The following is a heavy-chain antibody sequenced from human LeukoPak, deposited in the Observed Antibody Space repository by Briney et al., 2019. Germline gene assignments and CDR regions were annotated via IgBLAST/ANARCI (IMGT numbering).Heavy chain of an antibody. V-gene: IGHV4-4*07. J-gene: IGHJ3*02. D-gene: IGHD3-10*01. Sequence: SETLSLTCTVSGNSFGDYYWSWIRQPAGKGLEWIGRIYTSGSTNYNPSLKSRVTISVDTSKNQFSLKLSSVTAADTAVYYCARGPLMVRGYAFDIWGQGTMVTVSS. CDR2: IYTSGST. CDR1: GNSFGDYY. CDR3: ARGPLMVRGYAFDI.